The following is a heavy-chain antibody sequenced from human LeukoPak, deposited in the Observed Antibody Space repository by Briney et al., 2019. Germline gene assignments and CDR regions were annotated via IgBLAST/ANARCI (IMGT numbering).Heavy chain of an antibody. J-gene: IGHJ4*02. CDR1: GFTFSNYW. D-gene: IGHD3-22*01. V-gene: IGHV3-7*04. CDR2: IKQDGSEK. CDR3: ARGGGTYYYDSSGYYYY. Sequence: QTGGSLRLSCAASGFTFSNYWMSWVRQAPGKGLEWVANIKQDGSEKYYVDSVKGRFTISRDNAKNSLYLQMNSLRAEDTAVYYCARGGGTYYYDSSGYYYYWGQGTLVTVSS.